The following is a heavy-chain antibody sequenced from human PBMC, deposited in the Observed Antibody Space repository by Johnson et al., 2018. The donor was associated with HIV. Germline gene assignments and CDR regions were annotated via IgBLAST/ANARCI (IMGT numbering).Heavy chain of an antibody. J-gene: IGHJ3*01. V-gene: IGHV3-30*04. CDR2: ISNDGSDK. Sequence: QVQLVESGGGVVQPGRSLGLSCAASGFTFSTYAMDWVRQAPGKGLEWVAVISNDGSDKYYADSVKGRFTISRDNSKNTLFLQMNSLRTEDTAVYCCAREWGGGAFGCWGQGTMITVTS. CDR3: AREWGGGAFGC. CDR1: GFTFSTYA. D-gene: IGHD3-16*01.